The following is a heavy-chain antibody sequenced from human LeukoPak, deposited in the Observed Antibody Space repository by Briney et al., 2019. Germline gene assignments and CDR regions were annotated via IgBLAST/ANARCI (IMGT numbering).Heavy chain of an antibody. V-gene: IGHV4-59*01. CDR3: ARGHSSSFGGYYYYMDV. CDR1: GGSISRDY. CDR2: IYYSGST. J-gene: IGHJ6*03. Sequence: SETLSLTCTVSGGSISRDYWSWIRQPPGKGLEWIGYIYYSGSTNYNPSLKSRVTISVDTSKNQFSLKLSSVTAADTAVYYCARGHSSSFGGYYYYMDVWGKGTTVTVSS. D-gene: IGHD6-6*01.